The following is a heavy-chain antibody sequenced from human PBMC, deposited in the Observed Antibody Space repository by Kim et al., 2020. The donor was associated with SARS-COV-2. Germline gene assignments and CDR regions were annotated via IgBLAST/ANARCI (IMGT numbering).Heavy chain of an antibody. D-gene: IGHD3-10*01. V-gene: IGHV1-8*01. J-gene: IGHJ5*02. Sequence: YGQKVQGRVTMTRNTSISTAYMELSSLRCEDTAVYYCARGRYGSGANVDPWGQGTLVTVSS. CDR3: ARGRYGSGANVDP.